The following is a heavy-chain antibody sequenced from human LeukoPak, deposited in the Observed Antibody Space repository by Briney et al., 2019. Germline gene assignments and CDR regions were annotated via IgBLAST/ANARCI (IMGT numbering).Heavy chain of an antibody. CDR2: IYYSEST. Sequence: PSETLSLTCTVSGGSMSSSSYYWGWIRQPPGKGLDWIGSIYYSESTYQNPSLKSRVTISVDTSKNQFSLKLSSVTAADTAVYYCARIPTVTFFDYWGQGTLVTVSS. D-gene: IGHD4-17*01. CDR1: GGSMSSSSYY. CDR3: ARIPTVTFFDY. V-gene: IGHV4-39*07. J-gene: IGHJ4*02.